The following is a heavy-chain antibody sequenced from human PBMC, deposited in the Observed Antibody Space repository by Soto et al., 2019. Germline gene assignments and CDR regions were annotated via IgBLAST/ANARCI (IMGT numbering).Heavy chain of an antibody. Sequence: GGSLRLSCAASGFTFDDYAMHWVRQAPGKGLEWVSGISWNSGSIGYADSVKGRFTISRDNAKNSLYLQMNSLRAEDTALYYCAKAPGERLAAAGNYFDYWGQGTLVTVSS. CDR3: AKAPGERLAAAGNYFDY. CDR1: GFTFDDYA. V-gene: IGHV3-9*01. D-gene: IGHD6-13*01. J-gene: IGHJ4*02. CDR2: ISWNSGSI.